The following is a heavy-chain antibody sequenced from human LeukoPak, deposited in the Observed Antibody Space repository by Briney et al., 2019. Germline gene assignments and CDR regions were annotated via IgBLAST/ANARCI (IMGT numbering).Heavy chain of an antibody. D-gene: IGHD3-10*01. CDR1: GYSFTSYW. CDR2: VYPGDSDSDT. Sequence: GESLKISCKGSGYSFTSYWIGWVRQMPGKGLEWIGVVYPGDSDSDTKYSPSLQGQVTISADKSISTAYLQWSSLKASDTAIYYCARRDYYGSGSYWGAFDYWGQGTLVTVSS. V-gene: IGHV5-51*01. J-gene: IGHJ4*02. CDR3: ARRDYYGSGSYWGAFDY.